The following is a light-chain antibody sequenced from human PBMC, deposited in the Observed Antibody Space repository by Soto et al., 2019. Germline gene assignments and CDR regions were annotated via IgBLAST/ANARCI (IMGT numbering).Light chain of an antibody. CDR1: PGISSY. Sequence: IKLTQSPSFLSAYVGDRVTITCRASPGISSYLAWYQPKPRKAPKPLIYAASPLQRGVPSRFSGSGSGTEFTLTISSLQPEDFATYYCQHSNSYSEAFGQGTKVDIK. J-gene: IGKJ1*01. CDR2: AAS. V-gene: IGKV1-9*01. CDR3: QHSNSYSEA.